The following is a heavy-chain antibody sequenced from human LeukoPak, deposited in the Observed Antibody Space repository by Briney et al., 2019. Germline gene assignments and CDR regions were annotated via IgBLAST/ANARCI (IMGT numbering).Heavy chain of an antibody. CDR1: GGSISSYY. CDR3: ARSGVLRYFYFDY. V-gene: IGHV4-59*08. D-gene: IGHD3-9*01. CDR2: IYYSGST. Sequence: SETLSLTCTVSGGSISSYYWSWIRQPPGKGLEWIGYIYYSGSTNYNPSLKSRVTISVDTSKNQFSLKLSSVTAADTAVYYCARSGVLRYFYFDYWGQGTLVTVSS. J-gene: IGHJ4*02.